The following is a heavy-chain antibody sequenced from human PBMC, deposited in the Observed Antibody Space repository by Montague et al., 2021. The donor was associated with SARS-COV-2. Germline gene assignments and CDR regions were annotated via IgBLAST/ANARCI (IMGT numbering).Heavy chain of an antibody. Sequence: SETLSLTCAVYGDSFSGYYWRWTRQPPSQGQARLVLVSRRGIANYNPSLKSRITISIDTSTNQFSLKLSSVTAADTAVYYCARFAYRLRFIASYYGMDVWGQGTTVTVSS. CDR2: VSRRGIA. D-gene: IGHD2-2*01. J-gene: IGHJ6*02. CDR1: GDSFSGYY. CDR3: ARFAYRLRFIASYYGMDV. V-gene: IGHV4-34*01.